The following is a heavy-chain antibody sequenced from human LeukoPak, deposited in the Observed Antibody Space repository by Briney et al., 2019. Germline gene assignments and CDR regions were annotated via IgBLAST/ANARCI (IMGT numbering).Heavy chain of an antibody. CDR2: ISGSGGST. V-gene: IGHV3-23*01. J-gene: IGHJ4*02. CDR3: AKPPQIWFYFDY. CDR1: GFTLSSYA. Sequence: GGSLRLSCAASGFTLSSYAMSWVRQAPGKGLEWVSAISGSGGSTYYADSVKGRFTISRDNSKNTLYLQMNSLRAEDTAVYYCAKPPQIWFYFDYWGQGTLVTVSS. D-gene: IGHD3-10*01.